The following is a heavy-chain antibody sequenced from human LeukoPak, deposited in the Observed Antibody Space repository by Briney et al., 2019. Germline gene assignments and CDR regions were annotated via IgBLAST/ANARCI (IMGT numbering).Heavy chain of an antibody. J-gene: IGHJ4*02. CDR2: FDPEGGET. V-gene: IGHV1-24*01. CDR3: ATGSGLELRTAFDY. CDR1: GYTLTELS. D-gene: IGHD1-7*01. Sequence: ASVKVSCKVSGYTLTELSMHWVRQAPGKGLEWMGGFDPEGGETIYAQKFQGRVTMTEDTSTDTAYMELSSLRSEDTAVYYCATGSGLELRTAFDYWGQGTLVTVSS.